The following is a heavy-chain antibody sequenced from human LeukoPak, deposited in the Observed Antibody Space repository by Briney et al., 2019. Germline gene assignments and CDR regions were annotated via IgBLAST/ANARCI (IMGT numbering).Heavy chain of an antibody. J-gene: IGHJ4*02. Sequence: QPGGSLRLSCAASGFTFSTYAMNWVRRAPGKGLEWVSAISGSGGSTYTADSVKGRFTISRNNSKNTLYLQMNSLRAEDTAVYYCAKIPHSSYYYDSSGYLDYWGQGTLVSVSS. V-gene: IGHV3-23*01. D-gene: IGHD3-22*01. CDR1: GFTFSTYA. CDR2: ISGSGGST. CDR3: AKIPHSSYYYDSSGYLDY.